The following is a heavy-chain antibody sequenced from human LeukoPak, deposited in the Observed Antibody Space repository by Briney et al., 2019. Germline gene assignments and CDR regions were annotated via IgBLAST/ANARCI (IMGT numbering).Heavy chain of an antibody. CDR2: IYYSGST. V-gene: IGHV4-59*08. Sequence: SETLSLTCTVSGGSISSYYWSWIRQPPGKGLEWIGYIYYSGSTNYNPSLKSRVTISVDTSKNQFSLKLSSVTAADTAVYYCARWVGCSAAAGNLGCYFDYWGQGTLVTVSS. CDR1: GGSISSYY. J-gene: IGHJ4*02. CDR3: ARWVGCSAAAGNLGCYFDY. D-gene: IGHD6-13*01.